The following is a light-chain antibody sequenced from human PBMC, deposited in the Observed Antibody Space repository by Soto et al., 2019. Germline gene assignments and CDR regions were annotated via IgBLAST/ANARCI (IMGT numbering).Light chain of an antibody. CDR2: GVS. CDR3: SSYTSSSTPLV. CDR1: SSDVGGYNY. Sequence: QSALTQPASVSGSPGQSITISCTGTSSDVGGYNYVSWYQQHPGKAPKLMIYGVSNRPSGVSNRFSGSTSGNTASLTISGLQAEDEADYYCSSYTSSSTPLVFGTGTKLTVL. J-gene: IGLJ1*01. V-gene: IGLV2-14*01.